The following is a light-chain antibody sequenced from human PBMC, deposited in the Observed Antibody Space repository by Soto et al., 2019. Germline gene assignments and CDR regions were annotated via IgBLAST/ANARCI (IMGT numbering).Light chain of an antibody. Sequence: QSALTQPRSVSGSPGQSVTISCTGTSSDIGHYNYVSWYQQHPGKAPKLMIYDVSRRPSGVPDRFSGSKSGNTASLTISGLQAEDEADYYGCSYTGSYTLVFGGGTKLTVL. CDR2: DVS. J-gene: IGLJ2*01. V-gene: IGLV2-11*01. CDR3: CSYTGSYTLV. CDR1: SSDIGHYNY.